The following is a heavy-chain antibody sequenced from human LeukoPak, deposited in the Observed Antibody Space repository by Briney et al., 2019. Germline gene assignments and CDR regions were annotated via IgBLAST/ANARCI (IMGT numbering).Heavy chain of an antibody. V-gene: IGHV4-59*01. J-gene: IGHJ5*02. CDR1: GGSISSYY. Sequence: SETLSLTCTVSGGSISSYYWSWIRQPPGNGLEWIGYIYYSGSTNYNPSLKSRVTISVDTSKNQFSLKLSSVTAADTAVYYCARDGSRRGNWFDPWGQGTLVTVSS. D-gene: IGHD1-14*01. CDR3: ARDGSRRGNWFDP. CDR2: IYYSGST.